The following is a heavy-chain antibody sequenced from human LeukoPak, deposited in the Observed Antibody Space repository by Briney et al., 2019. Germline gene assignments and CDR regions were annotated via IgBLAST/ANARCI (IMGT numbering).Heavy chain of an antibody. CDR2: IYDSGST. V-gene: IGHV4-59*01. J-gene: IGHJ3*02. D-gene: IGHD3-22*01. CDR3: ACLTTADAFDI. Sequence: SETLSLTCTVSGGSINSYYWSWIRQPPGKGLEWIGYIYDSGSTNYNPSLKSRVTISVDTSNDQFSLKLSSVTAADTAVYYCACLTTADAFDIWGQGTMVTVSS. CDR1: GGSINSYY.